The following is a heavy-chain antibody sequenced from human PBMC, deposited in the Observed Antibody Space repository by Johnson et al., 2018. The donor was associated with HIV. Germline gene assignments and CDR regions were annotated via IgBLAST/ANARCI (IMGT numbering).Heavy chain of an antibody. V-gene: IGHV3-20*04. CDR3: AREGGYCSGGSCVNAFDI. CDR1: GFTFDDYG. D-gene: IGHD2-15*01. Sequence: EKLVESGGGVVRPGGSLRLSCAASGFTFDDYGMSWVRQAPGKGLEWVSGINWNGGSTGYADSVKGRFTISRDNAKNSLYLQMNSLRAEDTALYYCAREGGYCSGGSCVNAFDIWGQGTMVTVSS. J-gene: IGHJ3*02. CDR2: INWNGGST.